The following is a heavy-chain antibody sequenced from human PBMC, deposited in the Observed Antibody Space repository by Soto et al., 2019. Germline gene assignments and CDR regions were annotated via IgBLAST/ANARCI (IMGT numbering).Heavy chain of an antibody. D-gene: IGHD3-3*01. CDR2: ISSNGGST. CDR1: GFTFSSYA. V-gene: IGHV3-64D*08. J-gene: IGHJ4*02. CDR3: VKAETYYDFWSGYPDAH. Sequence: GGSLRLSCSASGFTFSSYAMHWVRQAPGKGLEYVSAISSNGGSTCYADSVKGRFTISRDNSKNTLYLQMSSLRAEDTAVYYCVKAETYYDFWSGYPDAHWGQGTLVTVSS.